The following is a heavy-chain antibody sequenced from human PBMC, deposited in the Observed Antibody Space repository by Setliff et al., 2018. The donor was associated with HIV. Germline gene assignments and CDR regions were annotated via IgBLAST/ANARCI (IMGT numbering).Heavy chain of an antibody. J-gene: IGHJ4*02. Sequence: KTSETLSLTCTVSGGSISSGGHYWNWIRQPAGRGLEWIGHVYTSGSASYNPPLKSRVTISIDTSKNQFSLQLSSVTAADTAVYYCARRSHIYGYWNFDYWGQGTLVTVSS. V-gene: IGHV4-61*09. D-gene: IGHD5-18*01. CDR2: VYTSGSA. CDR3: ARRSHIYGYWNFDY. CDR1: GGSISSGGHY.